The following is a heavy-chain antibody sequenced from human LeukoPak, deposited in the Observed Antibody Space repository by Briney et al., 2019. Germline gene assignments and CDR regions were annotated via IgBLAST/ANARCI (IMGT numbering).Heavy chain of an antibody. D-gene: IGHD3-16*01. CDR1: GFTFSGHN. CDR2: VSISSGTI. J-gene: IGHJ4*02. V-gene: IGHV3-48*04. CDR3: ARAMSTFGGVRNYFDS. Sequence: GGSLRLSCAASGFTFSGHNMNWVRQAPWKGLEWISFVSISSGTIYYADSVKGRFRISRDNAKGSLDLEMNSLRAEDTAVYYCARAMSTFGGVRNYFDSWGQGTLVTVSS.